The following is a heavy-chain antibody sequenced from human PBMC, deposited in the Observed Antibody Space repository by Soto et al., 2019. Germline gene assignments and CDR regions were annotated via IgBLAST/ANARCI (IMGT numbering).Heavy chain of an antibody. Sequence: DVQLLESGGGLVQPGGSVRLSCAPSGFTFSTYAMSWVRQAPGKGLEWVSGISGSGGRTYYADSVKGRFTIARDNSKNTLYLQTNSLRADDTAVYFCAKGKYSDIVVVPGATYFDYWGQGTLVTVSS. V-gene: IGHV3-23*01. CDR2: ISGSGGRT. J-gene: IGHJ4*02. CDR3: AKGKYSDIVVVPGATYFDY. CDR1: GFTFSTYA. D-gene: IGHD2-2*01.